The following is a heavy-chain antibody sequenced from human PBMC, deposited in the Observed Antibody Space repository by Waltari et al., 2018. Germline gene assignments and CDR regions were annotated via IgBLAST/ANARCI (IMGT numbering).Heavy chain of an antibody. CDR1: GFSFGSYW. D-gene: IGHD3-10*01. V-gene: IGHV3-74*01. J-gene: IGHJ4*02. CDR3: ARDYYYSIDY. Sequence: EVQLVESGGGLVQPGGSLRLSCAASGFSFGSYWMNWVRQAPGKGLVWCSRIVRDGSITSYADSVKGRFTISRDNAKNTLYLQMNSLRDEDTAVYYCARDYYYSIDYWGQGTVVTVSS. CDR2: IVRDGSIT.